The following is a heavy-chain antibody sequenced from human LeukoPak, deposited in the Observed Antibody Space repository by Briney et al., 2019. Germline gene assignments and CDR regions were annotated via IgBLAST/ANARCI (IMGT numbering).Heavy chain of an antibody. V-gene: IGHV3-53*01. J-gene: IGHJ4*02. CDR3: ARDHEYSGDY. CDR1: GFTVSSNY. D-gene: IGHD6-6*01. Sequence: SGGSLRLSCAASGFTVSSNYMSWVRRAPGKGLEWVSVIYSGGSTYYADSAKGRFTISRDNSKNTLYLQMNSLRAEDTAVYYCARDHEYSGDYWGQGTLVTVSS. CDR2: IYSGGST.